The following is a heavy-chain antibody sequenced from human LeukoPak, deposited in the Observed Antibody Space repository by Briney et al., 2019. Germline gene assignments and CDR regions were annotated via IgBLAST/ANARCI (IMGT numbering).Heavy chain of an antibody. CDR3: AREGGITMVRGVMAFDY. CDR1: GYTFTGYY. J-gene: IGHJ4*02. V-gene: IGHV1-2*02. CDR2: INPNSGGT. D-gene: IGHD3-10*01. Sequence: ASVKVSCKASGYTFTGYYMHWVRQAPGQGLEWMGWINPNSGGTNYAQKFQGRVTMTRDTSISTAYMELSRLRSDDTAVYYCAREGGITMVRGVMAFDYWGQGTLVTVSS.